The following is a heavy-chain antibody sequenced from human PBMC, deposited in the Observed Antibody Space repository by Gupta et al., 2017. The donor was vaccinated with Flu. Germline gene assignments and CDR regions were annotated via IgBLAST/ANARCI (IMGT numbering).Heavy chain of an antibody. CDR1: GFSFKEAW. CDR2: ITSKVDGEAP. V-gene: IGHV3-15*01. CDR3: TGYNSAFPYRPTGY. J-gene: IGHJ4*02. Sequence: EVPLVESGGGLVEPGGSLTLSCVASGFSFKEAWMTWVRQAPGRGLEWVGRITSKVDGEAPNYAEPVKGTFTSARDDSKNTLYVQMKSLKIEDTAVDYGTGYNSAFPYRPTGYWGQGSRGTVSS. D-gene: IGHD5-18*01.